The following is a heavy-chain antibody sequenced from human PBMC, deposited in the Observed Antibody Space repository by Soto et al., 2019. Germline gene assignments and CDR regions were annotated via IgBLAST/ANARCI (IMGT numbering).Heavy chain of an antibody. V-gene: IGHV3-21*01. CDR2: ISSSSSYI. CDR1: GFTFSSYS. Sequence: GGSLRLSCAASGFTFSSYSMNWVRQAPGKGLEWVSSISSSSSYIYYADSVKGRFTISRDNAKNSLYLQMNSLRAEDTAVYYCASLYSSDGMYVWGQVTTVTVSS. CDR3: ASLYSSDGMYV. J-gene: IGHJ6*01. D-gene: IGHD6-19*01.